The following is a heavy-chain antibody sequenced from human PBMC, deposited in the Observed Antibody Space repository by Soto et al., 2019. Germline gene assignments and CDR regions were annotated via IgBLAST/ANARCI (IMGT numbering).Heavy chain of an antibody. CDR2: IIPMFRTT. D-gene: IGHD2-2*01. J-gene: IGHJ4*02. CDR1: GDSFSTDT. CDR3: ATGTPSTSDRMCSRTLCYIPLD. V-gene: IGHV1-69*01. Sequence: QVQLVQSGAEVRKPGSSVKVSCKTSGDSFSTDTFTWVRQAPGQGLEWMGGIIPMFRTTNYAKQFQGRVTITADESTSTVYMELRSLRSEDTAIYFCATGTPSTSDRMCSRTLCYIPLDWGQGTLVAVSS.